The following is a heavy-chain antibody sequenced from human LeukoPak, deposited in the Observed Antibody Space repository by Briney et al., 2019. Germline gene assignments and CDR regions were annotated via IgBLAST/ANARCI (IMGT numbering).Heavy chain of an antibody. V-gene: IGHV3-21*01. D-gene: IGHD3-16*01. CDR2: ISSSSSYI. CDR3: ARDIERYYDYVWGSSDY. J-gene: IGHJ4*02. CDR1: GFTFSSYS. Sequence: KSGGSLRLSCAASGFTFSSYSMNWVRQAPGKGLEWVSSISSSSSYIYYADSVKGRFTISRDNAKNSLYLQMNSLRAEDTAVYYCARDIERYYDYVWGSSDYWGQGTLVTVSS.